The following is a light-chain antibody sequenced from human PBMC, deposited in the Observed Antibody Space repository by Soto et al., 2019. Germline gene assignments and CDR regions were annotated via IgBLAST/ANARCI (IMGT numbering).Light chain of an antibody. V-gene: IGLV1-40*01. CDR2: ANH. CDR1: SANVGAADD. Sequence: QSVLTQPPSVSGAPGQRVTISCTGTSANVGAADDVHWYQQLPGTAPKLLIYANHNRPSGVPDRFSGSKSGTSASLAITGLQAEDEAEYCCQSYDSGLSGYVFGTGTKLTVL. CDR3: QSYDSGLSGYV. J-gene: IGLJ1*01.